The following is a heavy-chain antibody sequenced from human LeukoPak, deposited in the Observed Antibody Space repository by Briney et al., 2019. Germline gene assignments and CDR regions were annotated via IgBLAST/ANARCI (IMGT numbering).Heavy chain of an antibody. D-gene: IGHD5-12*01. CDR1: GGSISSNNYY. V-gene: IGHV4-39*01. CDR2: IYYSGSS. Sequence: SETLSLTCTVSGGSISSNNYYWGWIRQPPGKGLEWIGNIYYSGSSYYNPSLKSRVTISVDTSKNQFSLKLSSVTAADTAVYYCARREYSGYVESWGQGTLVTVSS. J-gene: IGHJ5*02. CDR3: ARREYSGYVES.